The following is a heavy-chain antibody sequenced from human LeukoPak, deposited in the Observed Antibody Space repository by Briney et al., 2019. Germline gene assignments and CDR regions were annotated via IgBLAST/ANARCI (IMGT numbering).Heavy chain of an antibody. J-gene: IGHJ4*02. CDR1: GFTFSSYA. CDR2: ITGSGGTT. CDR3: ARCRGSGTYFKSPLGY. D-gene: IGHD3-10*01. Sequence: GSLRLSCAASGFTFSSYAMTWVRQAPGKGLEWVSGITGSGGTTNYADSVKGRFTISRDNSKDTLYLQMSSLRADDTAVYYCARCRGSGTYFKSPLGYWGQGTPVTVSS. V-gene: IGHV3-23*01.